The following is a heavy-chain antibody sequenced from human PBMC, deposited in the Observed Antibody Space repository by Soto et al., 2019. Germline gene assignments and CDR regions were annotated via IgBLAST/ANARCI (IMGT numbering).Heavy chain of an antibody. CDR2: IYWDDDK. CDR1: GFSLSTSGVG. D-gene: IGHD2-15*01. J-gene: IGHJ4*02. CDR3: AHRPSYCSGGSCYSGFDY. Sequence: QFTLKESGPTLVKPTQTLTLTCTFSGFSLSTSGVGVGWIRQPPGKALEWLALIYWDDDKRYSPSLKSRLTITKDTSKNQVVLTMTNMDPVDTATYYCAHRPSYCSGGSCYSGFDYWGQGTLVTVSS. V-gene: IGHV2-5*02.